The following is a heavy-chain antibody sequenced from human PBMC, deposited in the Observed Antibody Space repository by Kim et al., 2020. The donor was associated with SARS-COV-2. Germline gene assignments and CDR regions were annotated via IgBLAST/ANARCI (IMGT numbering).Heavy chain of an antibody. CDR3: ARFRAYGSGRPFDY. V-gene: IGHV5-10-1*01. Sequence: SPSFQGHVTISADKSISTAYLQWSSLKASDTAMYYCARFRAYGSGRPFDYWGQGTLVTVSS. J-gene: IGHJ4*02. D-gene: IGHD3-10*01.